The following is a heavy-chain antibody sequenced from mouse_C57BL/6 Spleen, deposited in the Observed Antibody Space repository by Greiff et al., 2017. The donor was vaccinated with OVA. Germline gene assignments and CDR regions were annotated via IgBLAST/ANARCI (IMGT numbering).Heavy chain of an antibody. CDR3: ARDGVSWYFDV. V-gene: IGHV5-4*01. Sequence: DVHLVESGGGLVKPGGSLKLSCAASGFTFSSYAMSWVRQTPEKRLEWVATISAGGSYTYYPDNVKGRFTISRDNAKNNLYLQMSHLKSEDTAMYYCARDGVSWYFDVWGTGTTVTVSS. J-gene: IGHJ1*03. CDR1: GFTFSSYA. CDR2: ISAGGSYT. D-gene: IGHD2-1*01.